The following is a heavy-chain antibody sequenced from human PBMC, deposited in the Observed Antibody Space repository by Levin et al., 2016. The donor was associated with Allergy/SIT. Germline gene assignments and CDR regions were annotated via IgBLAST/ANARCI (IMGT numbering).Heavy chain of an antibody. CDR2: ISSSGSNI. D-gene: IGHD2-8*01. V-gene: IGHV3-48*03. J-gene: IGHJ4*02. CDR1: GFTFSSYA. Sequence: GESLKISCAASGFTFSSYAMGWLRQAPGKGLEWVSYISSSGSNIYYADSVKGRFTISRDNAKNSLYLQMNSLRAEDTAVYYCARLMTPLNYFDYWGQGTLVTVSS. CDR3: ARLMTPLNYFDY.